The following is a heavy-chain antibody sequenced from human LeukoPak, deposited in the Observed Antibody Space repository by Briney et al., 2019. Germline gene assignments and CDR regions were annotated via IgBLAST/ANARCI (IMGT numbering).Heavy chain of an antibody. CDR2: FSGTSTN. CDR1: GFTFSSYA. Sequence: GGALRLPSAASGFTFSSYAMSWVRQAPGKGLEWVATFSGTSTNSYADAVKGRVTISRDNSKNTLYLQMNRLRAEDTAVYYCAKLKQWQPQRYFFEYWGQGALVTVAS. CDR3: AKLKQWQPQRYFFEY. J-gene: IGHJ4*02. D-gene: IGHD6-19*01. V-gene: IGHV3-23*01.